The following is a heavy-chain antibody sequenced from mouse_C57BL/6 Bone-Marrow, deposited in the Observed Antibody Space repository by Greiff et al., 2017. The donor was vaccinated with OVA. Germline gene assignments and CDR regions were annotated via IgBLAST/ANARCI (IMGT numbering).Heavy chain of an antibody. CDR1: GYTFTDYE. D-gene: IGHD2-5*01. CDR2: IDPATGGT. CDR3: TRSYSNYGDFDY. J-gene: IGHJ2*01. Sequence: VQGVESGAELVRPGASVTLSCKASGYTFTDYELHWVKQTPVHGLEWIGAIDPATGGTAYNQKFKGKAILTADKSSSTAYMELRSLTSEDAAVYYCTRSYSNYGDFDYWGQGTTLTVSS. V-gene: IGHV1-15*01.